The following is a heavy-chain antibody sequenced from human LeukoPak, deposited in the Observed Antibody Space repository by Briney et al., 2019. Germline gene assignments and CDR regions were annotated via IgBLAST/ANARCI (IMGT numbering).Heavy chain of an antibody. Sequence: SETLSLTCTVSGGSISSGGYYWSWIRQHPGKGLAWIGYIYYSGSTYYNPSLKSRVTISVDTSKNQFSLKLSSVTAADTAVYYCARDCSSGYLNWFDPWGQGTLVTVSS. D-gene: IGHD3-22*01. CDR3: ARDCSSGYLNWFDP. CDR2: IYYSGST. J-gene: IGHJ5*02. V-gene: IGHV4-31*03. CDR1: GGSISSGGYY.